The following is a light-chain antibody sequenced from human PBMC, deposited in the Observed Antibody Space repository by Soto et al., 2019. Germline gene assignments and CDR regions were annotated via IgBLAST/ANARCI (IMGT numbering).Light chain of an antibody. CDR2: DIS. CDR1: TGTVTSGHY. J-gene: IGLJ3*02. CDR3: LLFYSDLRGV. Sequence: QAVVTQEPSLTVSPGGTVTLTCGSSTGTVTSGHYPYWFQQKPGQAPRTLIYDISDKHSWTPARFSGSLLGGKAALTLSHAQPEDEAEYYSLLFYSDLRGVFGGGTKLTVL. V-gene: IGLV7-46*01.